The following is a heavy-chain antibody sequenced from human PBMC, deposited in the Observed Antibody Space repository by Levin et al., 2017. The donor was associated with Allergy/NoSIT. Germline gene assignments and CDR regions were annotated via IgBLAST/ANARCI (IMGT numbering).Heavy chain of an antibody. J-gene: IGHJ4*02. D-gene: IGHD2-15*01. CDR1: GFTVSTNY. Sequence: GGSLRLSCAASGFTVSTNYMSWVRQAPGKGLEWVSVIYSGGSSYYADSVKGRFTISRDNSKNTLYLQMNSLRVEDTALYYCARNNRGYCSAGSCPFDYWGQGTLVTVSS. CDR2: IYSGGSS. CDR3: ARNNRGYCSAGSCPFDY. V-gene: IGHV3-53*01.